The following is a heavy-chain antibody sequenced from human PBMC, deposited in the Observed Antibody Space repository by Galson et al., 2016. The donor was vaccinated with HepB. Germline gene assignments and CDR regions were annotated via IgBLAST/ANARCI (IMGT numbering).Heavy chain of an antibody. CDR3: AKGGMLIPRFDY. V-gene: IGHV3-23*01. J-gene: IGHJ4*02. CDR2: IRGNGGST. CDR1: GFTLSTYA. Sequence: SLRLSCAASGFTLSTYAMSWVRQAPGKGLEWVSTIRGNGGSTSYADSVKGRFTISRDSSKNTAYLQMNSLRAGDTAVSYCAKGGMLIPRFDYWGQGTLVTVSS. D-gene: IGHD3-16*01.